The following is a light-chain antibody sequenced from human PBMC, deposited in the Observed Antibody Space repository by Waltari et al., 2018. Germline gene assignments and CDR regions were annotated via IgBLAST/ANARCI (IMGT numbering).Light chain of an antibody. Sequence: DIVMTQSPDSLAVSLGERATISCKSSQSVLYSSNNKNYLAWYQHKPGQPPRLLLYWASTRASGAPARFTGSGSGTDFTLTISSLQAEDVAVYYCQQYCTTPTFGQGTKVEIK. J-gene: IGKJ1*01. CDR1: QSVLYSSNNKNY. CDR2: WAS. V-gene: IGKV4-1*01. CDR3: QQYCTTPT.